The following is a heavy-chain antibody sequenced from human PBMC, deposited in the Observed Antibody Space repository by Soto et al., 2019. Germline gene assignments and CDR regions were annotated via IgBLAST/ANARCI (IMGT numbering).Heavy chain of an antibody. D-gene: IGHD3-10*01. CDR1: GDTFKNCV. V-gene: IGHV1-69*18. CDR3: AAELGFGKLSVV. Sequence: QVQVVQSGVEVRRPGSSVKVSCKASGDTFKNCVISWVRQAPGQGLEWMGRIIPLFGTTDFAQRFQGRLTITTDESTTTAYMELSRLRSEDTATYYGAAELGFGKLSVVWGQGTTVIVSS. J-gene: IGHJ6*02. CDR2: IIPLFGTT.